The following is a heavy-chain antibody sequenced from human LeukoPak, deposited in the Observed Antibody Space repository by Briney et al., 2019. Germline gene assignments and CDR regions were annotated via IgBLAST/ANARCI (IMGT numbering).Heavy chain of an antibody. J-gene: IGHJ6*03. V-gene: IGHV3-30*04. CDR1: GFTFSSYT. CDR2: ISYDGSNK. CDR3: ARDIRWGGYYYYYMDV. Sequence: HPGRSLRLSCAASGFTFSSYTMHWVRQAPGKGLEWVAVISYDGSNKYYADSVKGRFTISRDNSKNTLYLQMNSLRAEDTAVYYCARDIRWGGYYYYYMDVRGKGTTVTVSS. D-gene: IGHD1-26*01.